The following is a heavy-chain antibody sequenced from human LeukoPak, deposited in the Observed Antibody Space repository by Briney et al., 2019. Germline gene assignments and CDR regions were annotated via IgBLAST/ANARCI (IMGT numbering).Heavy chain of an antibody. V-gene: IGHV7-4-1*02. Sequence: ASVKVSCKASGYTFTSYAMNWVRQAPGQGLEWMGWINTNTGNPTYAQGFTGRFVFSLDTSVSTAYLQISSLKAEDTAVYYCARGGGLTWIQLWLGNWFDPWGQGTLVTVSS. CDR2: INTNTGNP. CDR1: GYTFTSYA. D-gene: IGHD5-18*01. J-gene: IGHJ5*02. CDR3: ARGGGLTWIQLWLGNWFDP.